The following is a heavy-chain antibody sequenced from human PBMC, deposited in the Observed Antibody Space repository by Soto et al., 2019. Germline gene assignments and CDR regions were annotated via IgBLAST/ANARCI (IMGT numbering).Heavy chain of an antibody. J-gene: IGHJ4*02. CDR2: ISAYNGNT. D-gene: IGHD6-13*01. CDR3: ARDSEDSSSWSTPFDY. CDR1: GYTFTSYC. Sequence: ASVNVSCKSSGYTFTSYCISWVRQAPGQGLEWMGWISAYNGNTNYAQKLQGRVTMTTDTSTSTAYMELRSLRSDDTAVYYCARDSEDSSSWSTPFDYWGQGTLVTVSS. V-gene: IGHV1-18*01.